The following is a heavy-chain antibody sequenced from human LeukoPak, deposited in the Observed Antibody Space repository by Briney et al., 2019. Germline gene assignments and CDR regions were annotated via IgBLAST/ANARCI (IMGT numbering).Heavy chain of an antibody. Sequence: GGSLRLSCAASGFNFGSYSMTWVRQAPGKGLEWVSVISADSATTFYADSVKGRFTISRDNVKNTVFLQMSSLRAEDTALYYCAKDGSAGGTSFDYWGQGTLVTVSS. CDR3: AKDGSAGGTSFDY. V-gene: IGHV3-23*01. CDR2: ISADSATT. J-gene: IGHJ4*02. D-gene: IGHD2-2*01. CDR1: GFNFGSYS.